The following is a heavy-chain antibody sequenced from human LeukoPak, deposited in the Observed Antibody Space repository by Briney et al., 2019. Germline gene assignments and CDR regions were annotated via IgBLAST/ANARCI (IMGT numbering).Heavy chain of an antibody. J-gene: IGHJ4*02. CDR3: AKDGDIVVVVAATAYPFDY. D-gene: IGHD2-15*01. V-gene: IGHV3-23*01. CDR1: GFTFTNYV. CDR2: ISGSGGST. Sequence: GGSLRLSCAASGFTFTNYVMSWVRQAPGKGLEWVSVISGSGGSTYYADSVKGRFTISRDNSKNTLYLQMNSLRAEDTAIYYCAKDGDIVVVVAATAYPFDYWGQGTLVTVSS.